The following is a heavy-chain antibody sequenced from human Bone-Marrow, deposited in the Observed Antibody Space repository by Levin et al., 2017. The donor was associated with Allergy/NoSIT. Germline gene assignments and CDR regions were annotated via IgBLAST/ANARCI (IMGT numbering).Heavy chain of an antibody. CDR1: GFSFAEYT. CDR3: AGLVGTTTLLDY. D-gene: IGHD1-26*01. J-gene: IGHJ4*02. V-gene: IGHV3-49*03. CDR2: MRSTTYGGTT. Sequence: GESLKISCAGSGFSFAEYTMIWFRQGPGKGLEWVGFMRSTTYGGTTEFAASVKGRFTISRDDSNSIAYLQMKSLKSEDTAVYYCAGLVGTTTLLDYWGRGTLVTVSS.